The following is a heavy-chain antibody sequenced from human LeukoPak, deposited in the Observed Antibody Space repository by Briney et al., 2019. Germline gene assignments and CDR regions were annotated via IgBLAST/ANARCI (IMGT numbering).Heavy chain of an antibody. D-gene: IGHD2-2*01. CDR1: GGSISTSSYY. Sequence: PSETLSLTCTVSGGSISTSSYYWGWVRQPPGKGLEWIGNIFYSGSTYYSPSLKSRVTISLDTSRNQFSLKLSSVTAADTAVYYCASLICSSTSCYQAIDYWGQGTLVTVSS. V-gene: IGHV4-39*07. CDR2: IFYSGST. J-gene: IGHJ4*02. CDR3: ASLICSSTSCYQAIDY.